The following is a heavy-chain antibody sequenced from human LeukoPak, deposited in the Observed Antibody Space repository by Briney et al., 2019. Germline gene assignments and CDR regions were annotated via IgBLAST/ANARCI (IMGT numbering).Heavy chain of an antibody. CDR2: IIPILGIG. CDR3: ARDSNSGSGSYSDY. D-gene: IGHD3-10*01. V-gene: IGHV1-69*04. CDR1: GGTFSSYA. J-gene: IGHJ4*02. Sequence: SVKVSCKASGGTFSSYAISWVRQAPGQGFEWMGRIIPILGIGNYAQKFQGRVTITADKSTSTAYMELSSLRSEDTAVYYCARDSNSGSGSYSDYWGQGTLVTVSS.